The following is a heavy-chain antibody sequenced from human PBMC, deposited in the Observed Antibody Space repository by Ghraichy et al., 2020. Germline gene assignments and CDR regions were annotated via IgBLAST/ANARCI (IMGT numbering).Heavy chain of an antibody. V-gene: IGHV4-34*01. CDR2: INHSGST. J-gene: IGHJ6*02. CDR1: GGPFSGYY. D-gene: IGHD4-17*01. Sequence: SETLSLTCAVYGGPFSGYYWSWIRQPPGKGLEWIGEINHSGSTNYNPSLKSRVTISVDTSKNQFSLKLSSVTAADTAVYYCARGVYGDYEGGMDVWGQGTTVTVSS. CDR3: ARGVYGDYEGGMDV.